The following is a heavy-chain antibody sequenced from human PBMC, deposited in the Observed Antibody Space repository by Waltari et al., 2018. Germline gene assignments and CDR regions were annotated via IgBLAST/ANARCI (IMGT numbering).Heavy chain of an antibody. J-gene: IGHJ4*02. CDR2: INHSGST. CDR3: ARAERGIAARLFDY. Sequence: QVQLQQWGAGLLKPSETLSLTCAVYGGSFSGYYWSWIRQPPGKGLEWMGEINHSGSTNYNPSLKSRVTISVDTSKNQFSLKLSSVTAADTAVYYCARAERGIAARLFDYWGQGTLVTVSS. CDR1: GGSFSGYY. V-gene: IGHV4-34*01. D-gene: IGHD6-6*01.